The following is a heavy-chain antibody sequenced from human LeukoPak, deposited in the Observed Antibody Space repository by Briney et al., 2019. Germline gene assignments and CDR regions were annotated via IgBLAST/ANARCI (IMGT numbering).Heavy chain of an antibody. Sequence: GGSLRLSCAASGFTFSSYGMHWVRQAPGKGLEWVAVISYDGSNKYYADSVKGRFTISRDNSKNTLYLQMNSLRAEDTAVYYCAKDLAAAIDYWGQGTLVTVSS. CDR1: GFTFSSYG. V-gene: IGHV3-30*18. CDR2: ISYDGSNK. CDR3: AKDLAAAIDY. D-gene: IGHD2-15*01. J-gene: IGHJ4*02.